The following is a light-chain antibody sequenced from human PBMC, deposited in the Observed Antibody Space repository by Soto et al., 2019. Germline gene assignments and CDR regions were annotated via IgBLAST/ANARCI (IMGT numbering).Light chain of an antibody. CDR1: SSDVGGYNF. CDR2: EAR. Sequence: QSALTQPPSASGSPGQSVTISCTGTSSDVGGYNFVSWFQQHPGQAPKLMIYEARKRPSGVPDRFSGSKSGNTASLTVSGLQADDEAYYYCSSYSGSSNLGVFGTGTKLTVL. J-gene: IGLJ1*01. CDR3: SSYSGSSNLGV. V-gene: IGLV2-8*01.